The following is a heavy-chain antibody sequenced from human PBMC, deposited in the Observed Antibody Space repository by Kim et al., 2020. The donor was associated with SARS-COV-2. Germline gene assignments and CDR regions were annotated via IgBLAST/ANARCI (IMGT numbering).Heavy chain of an antibody. CDR3: ARGGDYDFWSGFYYYGMDV. Sequence: GGSLRLSCAASGFTFSSYGMHWVRQAPGKGLEWVAVIWYDGSNKYYADSVKGRFTISRDNSKNTLYLQMNSLRAEDTAVYYCARGGDYDFWSGFYYYGMDVWGQGTTVTVSS. D-gene: IGHD3-3*01. J-gene: IGHJ6*02. CDR1: GFTFSSYG. V-gene: IGHV3-33*01. CDR2: IWYDGSNK.